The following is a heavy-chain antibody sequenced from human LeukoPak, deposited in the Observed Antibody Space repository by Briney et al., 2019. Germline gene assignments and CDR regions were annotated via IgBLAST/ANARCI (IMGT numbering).Heavy chain of an antibody. CDR2: FYAGGDT. CDR1: GFAVSSNY. D-gene: IGHD3-10*01. J-gene: IGHJ4*02. CDR3: ARDYTITMVRGVIGY. V-gene: IGHV3-53*05. Sequence: GGSLRLSCAASGFAVSSNYMSWVRQAPGKGLEWVSVFYAGGDTYYADSVKGRFTISRDNSKNTLYLQMNSLRAEDTAVYYCARDYTITMVRGVIGYWGQGTLVTVSS.